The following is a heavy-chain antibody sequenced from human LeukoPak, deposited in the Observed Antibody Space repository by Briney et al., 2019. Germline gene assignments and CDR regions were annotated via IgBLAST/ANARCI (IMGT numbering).Heavy chain of an antibody. CDR1: GFTFSSYA. D-gene: IGHD4/OR15-4a*01. J-gene: IGHJ4*02. CDR2: IWHDGSNK. V-gene: IGHV3-33*08. CDR3: ARSRGDAAKVPEY. Sequence: PGGSLRLSCAVSGFTFSSYAMHWVRQAPGRGLEWVAVIWHDGSNKYYGDSVKGRFTVSRDNSKNTLYLQMNSLRAEDTAVYYCARSRGDAAKVPEYWGQGTLVSASS.